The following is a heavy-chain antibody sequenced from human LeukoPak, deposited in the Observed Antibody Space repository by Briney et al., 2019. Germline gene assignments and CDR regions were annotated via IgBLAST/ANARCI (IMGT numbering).Heavy chain of an antibody. CDR3: AKDHGTAVAGFYY. Sequence: GASLRLSCAASGFSLSTYGVSWVRQPAGKGLEWVSGITGTGGSTYYADSVKGRFTVSRDTSKNTLYLQMNSLRAEDTAIYYCAKDHGTAVAGFYYWGQGTLVTVSS. CDR2: ITGTGGST. D-gene: IGHD6-19*01. V-gene: IGHV3-23*01. J-gene: IGHJ4*02. CDR1: GFSLSTYG.